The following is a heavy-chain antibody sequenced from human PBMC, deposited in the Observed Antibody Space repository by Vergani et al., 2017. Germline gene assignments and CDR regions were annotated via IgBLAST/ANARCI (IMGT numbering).Heavy chain of an antibody. CDR3: ARGYSSSWYNY. J-gene: IGHJ4*02. Sequence: QLHLQESGPGLVKPSQTLSLTCTVSGGSISSGSYYWSWIRQPAGKGLEWIGRIYTSGSTNYNPSLKSRVTISVDTSKNQFSLNLSSVTAADTAVYYCARGYSSSWYNYWGQGTLVTVSS. V-gene: IGHV4-61*02. D-gene: IGHD6-13*01. CDR1: GGSISSGSYY. CDR2: IYTSGST.